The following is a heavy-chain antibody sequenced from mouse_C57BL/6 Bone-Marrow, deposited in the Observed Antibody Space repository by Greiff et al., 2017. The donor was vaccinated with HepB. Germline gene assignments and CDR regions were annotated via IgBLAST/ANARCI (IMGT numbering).Heavy chain of an antibody. V-gene: IGHV5-4*03. Sequence: EVKLMESGGGLVKPGGSLKLSCAASGFTFSSYAMSWVRQTPEKRLEWVATISDGGSYTYYPDNVKGRFTISRDNAKNNLYLQMSHLKSEDTAMYYCASEGEYDGYFYWYFDVWGTGTTVTVSS. CDR3: ASEGEYDGYFYWYFDV. J-gene: IGHJ1*03. CDR2: ISDGGSYT. D-gene: IGHD2-3*01. CDR1: GFTFSSYA.